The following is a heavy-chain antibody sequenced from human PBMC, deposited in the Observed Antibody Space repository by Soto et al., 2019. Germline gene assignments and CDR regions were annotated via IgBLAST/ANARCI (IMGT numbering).Heavy chain of an antibody. V-gene: IGHV3-15*01. D-gene: IGHD3-10*01. CDR3: TTVPSGTVVAPRTYYYYYGIDA. Sequence: PGGSLRLSCAASGFTFSNAWMNWVLQAPGEWLEWVGRIKSKTDGGTTDYAAPVKGRFTISRDDSEHTLYLQMNRLKTEDTAVYYCTTVPSGTVVAPRTYYYYYGIDAWGQGTTVTVSS. J-gene: IGHJ6*02. CDR2: IKSKTDGGTT. CDR1: GFTFSNAW.